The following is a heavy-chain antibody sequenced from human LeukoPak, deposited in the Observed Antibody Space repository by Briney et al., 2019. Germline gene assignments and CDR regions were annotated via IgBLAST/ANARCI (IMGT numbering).Heavy chain of an antibody. CDR2: IIPMFGTA. Sequence: SVKVSCKASGGTFSSYEISWVRQAPGQGLEWMGGIIPMFGTANYAQKFQGRVTITADKSMSTAYMELSSLRSEDTAVYYCARGRGNTVVTSPYYYYYMDVWGKGTTVTVSS. J-gene: IGHJ6*03. CDR1: GGTFSSYE. V-gene: IGHV1-69*06. CDR3: ARGRGNTVVTSPYYYYYMDV. D-gene: IGHD4-23*01.